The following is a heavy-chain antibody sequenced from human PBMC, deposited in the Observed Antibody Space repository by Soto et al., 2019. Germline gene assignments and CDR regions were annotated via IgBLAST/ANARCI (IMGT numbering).Heavy chain of an antibody. CDR2: INHSGST. D-gene: IGHD2-2*01. CDR3: RIVVVPAAMRDY. CDR1: GGSFSGYY. Sequence: SETLSLTCAVYGGSFSGYYWSWIRQPPGKGLEWIGEINHSGSTNYNPSLKSRVTISVDTSKNQFSLKLSSVTAADTAVYYCRIVVVPAAMRDYWGQGTLVTVSS. J-gene: IGHJ4*02. V-gene: IGHV4-34*01.